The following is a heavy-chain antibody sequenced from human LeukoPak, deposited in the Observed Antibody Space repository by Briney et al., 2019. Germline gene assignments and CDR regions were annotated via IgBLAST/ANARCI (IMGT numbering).Heavy chain of an antibody. CDR3: AREAIPRVVVPLTSGNSRGSWFDP. J-gene: IGHJ5*02. D-gene: IGHD2-2*01. V-gene: IGHV1-46*01. CDR1: GYTFTSYY. Sequence: GASVKVSCKASGYTFTSYYMHWVRQAPGQGLEWMGIINPSGGSTSYAQKFQGRVTMTRDTSTSTVYMELSSLRSEDTAVYYCAREAIPRVVVPLTSGNSRGSWFDPWGQGTLVTVSS. CDR2: INPSGGST.